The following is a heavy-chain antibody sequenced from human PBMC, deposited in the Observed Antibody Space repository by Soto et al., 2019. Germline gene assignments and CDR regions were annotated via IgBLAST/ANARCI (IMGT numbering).Heavy chain of an antibody. CDR3: ARGIDDTDLLGMAG. J-gene: IGHJ6*02. CDR2: RKEDGSDK. D-gene: IGHD3-10*01. CDR1: RFTFSSYW. V-gene: IGHV3-7*01. Sequence: PVRSLRLSCAASRFTFSSYWMSWVRQAPGRGLEWVANRKEDGSDKYYADPVKGRFTIYRDKGKKSPYVQMNSLRVEDPAVYYWARGIDDTDLLGMAGCDQGHSATVSS.